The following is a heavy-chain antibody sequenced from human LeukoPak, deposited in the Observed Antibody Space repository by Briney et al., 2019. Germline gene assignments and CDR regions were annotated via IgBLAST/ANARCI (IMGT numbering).Heavy chain of an antibody. CDR2: INHSGST. CDR3: AGXAYYCMDV. CDR1: XGSFSGYY. V-gene: IGHV4-34*01. J-gene: IGHJ6*03. Sequence: CAXYXGSFSGYYWSWIRQPPGKGLEWIGEINHSGSTNYNPSLNSRVTLSVDKSKNQFSLTLTSVTAADTAVYYCAGXAYYCMDVWGKGTTVTVSS.